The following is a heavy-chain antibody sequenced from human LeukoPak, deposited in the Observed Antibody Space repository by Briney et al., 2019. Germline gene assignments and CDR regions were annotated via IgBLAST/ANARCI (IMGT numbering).Heavy chain of an antibody. Sequence: SETLSLTCTVSGGSISSYYWSWIRQPPGKGLEWIGYIYYSGSTNYNPSLKSRVTISVDTSKNQFSLKLSSVTAADTAVYYCARGRAYCSGGSCYKSPFDYWGQGTLVTVSS. CDR3: ARGRAYCSGGSCYKSPFDY. J-gene: IGHJ4*02. CDR1: GGSISSYY. V-gene: IGHV4-59*08. D-gene: IGHD2-15*01. CDR2: IYYSGST.